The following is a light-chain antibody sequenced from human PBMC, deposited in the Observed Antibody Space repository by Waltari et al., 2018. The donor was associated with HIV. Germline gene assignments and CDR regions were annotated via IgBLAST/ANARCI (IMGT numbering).Light chain of an antibody. CDR2: ANN. Sequence: QSVLTQPPSVSGAPGQRVTISCTGSRSNIGAGFHVHWYQQLPGAAPKLVIYANNNRPSGVPDRCSGSKSGTSASLAITGLQAEDEADYYCQSYDNSLSGQVFGTGTKVTVL. CDR3: QSYDNSLSGQV. V-gene: IGLV1-40*01. J-gene: IGLJ1*01. CDR1: RSNIGAGFH.